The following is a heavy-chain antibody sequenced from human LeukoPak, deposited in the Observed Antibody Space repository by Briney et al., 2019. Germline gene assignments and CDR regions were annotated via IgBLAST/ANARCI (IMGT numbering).Heavy chain of an antibody. V-gene: IGHV1-69*13. CDR2: IIPIFGTA. D-gene: IGHD6-19*01. CDR1: GGTFSSYA. CDR3: ARSSSGWSHFDY. Sequence: SVKVSCKASGGTFSSYAISWVRQAPGQGLEWMGGIIPIFGTANYAQKFQGRVTITADESTSTAYMELSSLRSEDTAVYYCARSSSGWSHFDYWGQGTLVTVSS. J-gene: IGHJ4*02.